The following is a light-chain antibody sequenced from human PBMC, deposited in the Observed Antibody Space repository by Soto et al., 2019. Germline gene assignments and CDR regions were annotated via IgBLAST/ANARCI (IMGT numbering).Light chain of an antibody. CDR1: QSVSSS. CDR3: QQYYDWPIT. J-gene: IGKJ1*01. Sequence: EIVMTQSPATLSVSPGERATLSCRASQSVSSSLAWYQQKPSQAPRLLIYGASSRATGIPARFSGSGSGTDFTLTISSLQSEDFAIYYCQQYYDWPITFGQGTKVDI. V-gene: IGKV3-15*01. CDR2: GAS.